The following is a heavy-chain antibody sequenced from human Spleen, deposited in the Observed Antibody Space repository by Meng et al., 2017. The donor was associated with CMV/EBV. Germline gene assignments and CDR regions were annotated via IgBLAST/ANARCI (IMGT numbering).Heavy chain of an antibody. V-gene: IGHV4-31*02. CDR3: ARDRGWYWYFDL. Sequence: VSGGSITSGGFYWNWIRQLPGKGLEWIGYIYHTGITYYNPSLENRLTLSVDTSKNQISLNLSSVTAADTAVYYCARDRGWYWYFDLWGRGTRGT. CDR1: GGSITSGGFY. J-gene: IGHJ2*01. CDR2: IYHTGIT.